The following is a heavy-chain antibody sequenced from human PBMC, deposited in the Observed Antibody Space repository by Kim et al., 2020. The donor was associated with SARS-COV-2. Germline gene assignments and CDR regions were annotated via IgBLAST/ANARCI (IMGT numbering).Heavy chain of an antibody. V-gene: IGHV3-30*04. CDR3: ARDRAYYGSGSYFPTKVKAPYYFDY. J-gene: IGHJ4*02. CDR1: GFTFSSYA. CDR2: ISYDGSNK. D-gene: IGHD3-10*01. Sequence: GGSLRLSCAASGFTFSSYAMHWVRQAPGKGLEWVAVISYDGSNKYYADSVKGRFTISRDNSKNTLYLQMNSLRAEDTAVYYCARDRAYYGSGSYFPTKVKAPYYFDYWGQGTLVTVSS.